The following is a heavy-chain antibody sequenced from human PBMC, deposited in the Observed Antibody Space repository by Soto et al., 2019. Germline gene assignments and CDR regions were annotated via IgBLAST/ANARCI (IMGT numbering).Heavy chain of an antibody. D-gene: IGHD3-3*01. J-gene: IGHJ1*01. V-gene: IGHV1-18*04. CDR3: ARDFFPIFGVVFLFQH. CDR2: ISAYNGNT. CDR1: GYTFTSYG. Sequence: QVQLVQSGAEVKKPGASVKVSCKASGYTFTSYGIIWVRQAPGQGLEWMGWISAYNGNTNYAQKLQGRVTMTTDTSTSTAYMEVRSLRSEDTAVYYCARDFFPIFGVVFLFQHWGQGTLVTVSS.